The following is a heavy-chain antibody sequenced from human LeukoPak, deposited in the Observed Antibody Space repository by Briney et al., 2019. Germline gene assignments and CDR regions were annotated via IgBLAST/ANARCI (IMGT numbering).Heavy chain of an antibody. V-gene: IGHV4-34*01. CDR1: GGSFSGYY. CDR2: INHSGST. J-gene: IGHJ1*01. Sequence: PSETLSLTCAVYGGSFSGYYWSWIRQPPGKGLEWIGEINHSGSTNYNPSLKSRVTISVDTSKNQFSLKLSSVTAADTAVYYCARLGWFGELLGHWGQGTLVTVSS. D-gene: IGHD3-10*01. CDR3: ARLGWFGELLGH.